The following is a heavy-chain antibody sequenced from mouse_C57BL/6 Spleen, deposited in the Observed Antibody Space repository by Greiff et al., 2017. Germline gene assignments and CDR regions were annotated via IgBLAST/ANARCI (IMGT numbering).Heavy chain of an antibody. Sequence: EVQLQESGAELVRPGASVKLSCTASGFTFTDYYMHWVKQRPEQGLEWIGWIYPENGDTTYASKFQGKATITIDKSSNTAYLQLSRLASDDTAVYYSTTNYGECGYWGQGTTLTVSS. CDR3: TTNYGECGY. CDR2: IYPENGDT. CDR1: GFTFTDYY. J-gene: IGHJ2*01. V-gene: IGHV14-4*01. D-gene: IGHD1-2*01.